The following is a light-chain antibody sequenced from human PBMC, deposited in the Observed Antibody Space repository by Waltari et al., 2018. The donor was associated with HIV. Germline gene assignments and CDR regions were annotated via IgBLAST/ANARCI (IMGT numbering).Light chain of an antibody. CDR1: QSVSSS. CDR2: KAS. V-gene: IGKV1-5*03. Sequence: DIQMTQSPPTLSASVGDRVPITCRASQSVSSSLACYQQKPGKAPNLLIFKASSLQNGVPPRFSGSGSGTDFTLTISGLQPDDFATYYCQQYLTFSRTFGQGTQV. J-gene: IGKJ1*01. CDR3: QQYLTFSRT.